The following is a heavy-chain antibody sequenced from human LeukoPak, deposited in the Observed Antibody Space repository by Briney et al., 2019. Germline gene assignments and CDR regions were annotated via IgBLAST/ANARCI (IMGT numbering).Heavy chain of an antibody. CDR1: GGTFSSYA. D-gene: IGHD5-24*01. CDR3: ARDRGRGDGYINYFDY. V-gene: IGHV1-69*04. Sequence: ASVKVSCKASGGTFSSYAISWVRQAPGQGLEWMGRIIPILGIANYAQKFQGRVTITADKSTSTAYMGLSSLRSEDTAVYYCARDRGRGDGYINYFDYWGQGTLVTVSS. CDR2: IIPILGIA. J-gene: IGHJ4*02.